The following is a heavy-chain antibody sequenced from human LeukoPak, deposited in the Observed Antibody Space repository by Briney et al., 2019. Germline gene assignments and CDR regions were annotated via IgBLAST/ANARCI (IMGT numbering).Heavy chain of an antibody. J-gene: IGHJ4*02. CDR2: ISGSGGST. D-gene: IGHD3-10*02. CDR1: GFTFSSYA. CDR3: AKDLGSGSYSGVFDY. V-gene: IGHV3-23*01. Sequence: GGSLRLSCAASGFTFSSYAMSWVRQAPGKGLEWVSAISGSGGSTYYADSVKGRFTISRDNSKNTLYLQMNSLRAEDTAVYYCAKDLGSGSYSGVFDYWGQGTLVTVSS.